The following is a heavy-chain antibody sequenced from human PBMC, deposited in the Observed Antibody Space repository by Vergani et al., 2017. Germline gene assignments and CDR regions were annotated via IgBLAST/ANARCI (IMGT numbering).Heavy chain of an antibody. J-gene: IGHJ4*02. CDR3: AKDVSSSSVRPLAY. V-gene: IGHV3-23*01. CDR1: GFTFSSYA. Sequence: EVQLLEAGGGLVQPGGSLRLSCAASGFTFSSYAMSWVRQAPGKGLEWVSAISGSGGSTYYADSVKGRFTISRDNSKNTLYLQMNSLRAEDTAVYYCAKDVSSSSVRPLAYWGQGTLVTVSS. CDR2: ISGSGGST. D-gene: IGHD6-6*01.